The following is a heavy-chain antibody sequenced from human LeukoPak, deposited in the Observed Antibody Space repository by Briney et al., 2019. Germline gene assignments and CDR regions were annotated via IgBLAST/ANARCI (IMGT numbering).Heavy chain of an antibody. V-gene: IGHV3-7*01. CDR3: SNGIYSSSY. CDR2: ISQDGSEE. D-gene: IGHD6-6*01. Sequence: GGSLRLSCAASGFTFTRYWMAWVCQAPGKGLEWISNISQDGSEEYYLDSVRGRFTASRDNAKNSLYLQMNTLRAEDTAVYYCSNGIYSSSYWGQGTLVTVSS. J-gene: IGHJ4*02. CDR1: GFTFTRYW.